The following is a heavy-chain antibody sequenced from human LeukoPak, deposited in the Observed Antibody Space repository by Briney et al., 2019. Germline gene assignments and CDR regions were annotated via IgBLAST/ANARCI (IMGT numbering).Heavy chain of an antibody. CDR1: GFTFSYYY. CDR2: ISSGSSYT. CDR3: ARGGSYSPLDY. Sequence: GGSLRLSCAASGFTFSYYYMSWIRQAPGKGLEWVSYISSGSSYTNYADSVKGRFTISRDNAKSSLYLQMNGLRADDTALYYCARGGSYSPLDYWGQGTLVTVSS. D-gene: IGHD1-26*01. V-gene: IGHV3-11*05. J-gene: IGHJ4*02.